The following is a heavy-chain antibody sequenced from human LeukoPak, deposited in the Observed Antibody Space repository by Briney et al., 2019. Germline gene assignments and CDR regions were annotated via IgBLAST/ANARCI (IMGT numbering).Heavy chain of an antibody. J-gene: IGHJ5*02. CDR3: ARDLRYCSSTSCYNWFDP. D-gene: IGHD2-2*01. V-gene: IGHV4-31*03. Sequence: SETLSLTCTVSGGSISSGGYYWSWIRQHPGKGLEWIGYIYYSGSTYYNPSLKSRVTILVDTSKNQFSLKLSSVTAADTAVYYCARDLRYCSSTSCYNWFDPWGQGTLVTVSS. CDR1: GGSISSGGYY. CDR2: IYYSGST.